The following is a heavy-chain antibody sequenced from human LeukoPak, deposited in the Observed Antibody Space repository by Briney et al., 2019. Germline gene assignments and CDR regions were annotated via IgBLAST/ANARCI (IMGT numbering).Heavy chain of an antibody. CDR2: NSGSGGST. Sequence: GGSLRLSCAVSGFTFSNYAMNWVRQAPGKGLEWVSGNSGSGGSTEYADSVKGRFTISRDNSKNTLYLQMNSLRAEDTAIYYCARSGSSSWYFGWFDPWGQGTLVTVSS. CDR3: ARSGSSSWYFGWFDP. D-gene: IGHD6-13*01. CDR1: GFTFSNYA. V-gene: IGHV3-23*01. J-gene: IGHJ5*02.